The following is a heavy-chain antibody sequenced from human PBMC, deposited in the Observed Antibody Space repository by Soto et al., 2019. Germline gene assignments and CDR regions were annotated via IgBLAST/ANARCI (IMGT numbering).Heavy chain of an antibody. Sequence: EVQLVESGGSLVQPGGSLRLSCAVSGFSFSNYWMRWVRQAPGKGLEWVANIKHDGSAKYYVDSVKGRFTISRDNAENSLYLQMNSLRVEDTAVYYCVGGGLFGYWGQGTLVTVSS. J-gene: IGHJ4*02. CDR3: VGGGLFGY. V-gene: IGHV3-7*04. CDR1: GFSFSNYW. CDR2: IKHDGSAK.